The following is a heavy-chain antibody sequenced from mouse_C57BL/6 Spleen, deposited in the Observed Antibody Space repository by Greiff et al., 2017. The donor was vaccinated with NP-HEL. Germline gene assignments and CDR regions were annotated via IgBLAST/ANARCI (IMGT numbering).Heavy chain of an antibody. D-gene: IGHD3-2*02. V-gene: IGHV5-17*01. Sequence: EVQLVESGGGLVKPGGSLKLSCAASGFTFSDYGMHWVRQAPEKGLEWVAYISSGSSTIYYADTVKGRFTLSRDNAKNTLFRQMTSLRSEDTAMYYCARGSSGLFAYWGQGTLVTVSA. CDR2: ISSGSSTI. CDR3: ARGSSGLFAY. J-gene: IGHJ3*01. CDR1: GFTFSDYG.